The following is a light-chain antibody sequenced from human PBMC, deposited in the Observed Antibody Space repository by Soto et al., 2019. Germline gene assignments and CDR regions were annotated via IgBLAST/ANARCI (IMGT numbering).Light chain of an antibody. J-gene: IGKJ4*01. Sequence: IVLTQSPASLSVSPGERATLSCRASQDISTYLAWYQQKPGQAPRLIIYDTFNRVSGVPDRFTGSGSGTVFTLTVSNVAPDDSAIYYCQQRSTWPLTFGGRTKVEI. CDR2: DTF. CDR3: QQRSTWPLT. V-gene: IGKV3-11*01. CDR1: QDISTY.